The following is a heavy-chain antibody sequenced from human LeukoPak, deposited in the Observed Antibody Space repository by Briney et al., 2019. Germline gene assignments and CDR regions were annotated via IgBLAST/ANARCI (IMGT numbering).Heavy chain of an antibody. CDR3: ARVLRTSSRYADY. CDR1: GGSFSAYY. J-gene: IGHJ4*02. Sequence: KASETLSLTCAVYGGSFSAYYWSWIRQPPGKGLEWIGEINHVGSANYKPSLKSRVTISVDTSKSQFSLKLSSVTAADTAVYYCARVLRTSSRYADYWGQGTLVTVSS. V-gene: IGHV4-34*01. D-gene: IGHD6-13*01. CDR2: INHVGSA.